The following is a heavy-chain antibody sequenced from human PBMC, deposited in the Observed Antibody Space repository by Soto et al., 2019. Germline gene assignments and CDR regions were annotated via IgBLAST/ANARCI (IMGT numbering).Heavy chain of an antibody. CDR1: GFTFSSFW. V-gene: IGHV3-74*01. CDR3: ARIPPGWGGEQLVLDY. Sequence: EVQLVESGGGLVQPGGSLRLSCAASGFTFSSFWMHWVHQAPGKGLVWVSRINSDGSTTSYADSVKGRFTISRDNAKNTLYLQMNRLRAEDTAVYYCARIPPGWGGEQLVLDYWGQGTLVTVSS. CDR2: INSDGSTT. D-gene: IGHD6-13*01. J-gene: IGHJ4*02.